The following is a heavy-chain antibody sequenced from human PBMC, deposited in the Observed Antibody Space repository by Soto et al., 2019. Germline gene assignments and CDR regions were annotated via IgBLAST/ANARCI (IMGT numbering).Heavy chain of an antibody. CDR1: GGSFRGYY. CDR3: AAAVARGWFDP. J-gene: IGHJ5*02. D-gene: IGHD6-19*01. V-gene: IGHV4-34*02. CDR2: INHSGST. Sequence: QVQLQQWGAGLLKPSETLSLTCAMYGGSFRGYYWSWIRQPPGKGLEWIGEINHSGSTNYNPSLKSRVAMSVDTSKNQFSLKLSSVTAADMAVYYCAAAVARGWFDPWGQGTLVTVSS.